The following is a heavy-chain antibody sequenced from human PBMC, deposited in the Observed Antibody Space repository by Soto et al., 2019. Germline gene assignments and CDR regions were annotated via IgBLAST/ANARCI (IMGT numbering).Heavy chain of an antibody. D-gene: IGHD3-10*01. V-gene: IGHV6-1*01. CDR1: GESVSSNSAG. J-gene: IGHJ6*02. CDR3: TGITWFRGMDV. Sequence: XQTLSLPCVISGESVSSNSAGWNLIRQSPPRGLEWLGRTYYKSKWNNDYALSVKSRITINPDTSKNQFSLHLYSVTPEDTAIYYCTGITWFRGMDVWGQGTPVTVSS. CDR2: TYYKSKWNN.